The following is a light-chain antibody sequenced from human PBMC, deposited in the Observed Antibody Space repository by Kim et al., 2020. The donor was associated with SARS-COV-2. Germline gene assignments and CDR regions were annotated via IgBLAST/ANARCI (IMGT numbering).Light chain of an antibody. CDR3: TSRDSSGNYWV. CDR2: GKN. Sequence: ALGQTVRITCQGDSLRSYYATWYQQKPGQAPILVIYGKNNRPSGIPDRFSGSTSGNTAFLTITGAQAEDEADYYCTSRDSSGNYWVFGGGAQLTVL. CDR1: SLRSYY. V-gene: IGLV3-19*01. J-gene: IGLJ3*02.